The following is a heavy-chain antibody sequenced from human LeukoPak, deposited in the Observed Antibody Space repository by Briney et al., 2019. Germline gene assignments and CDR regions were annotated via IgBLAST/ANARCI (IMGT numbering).Heavy chain of an antibody. V-gene: IGHV5-51*01. Sequence: GESLKISCKGSGYSFTSYWIGWVRQLPGKGLEWMGIIYPGDSDTRYSPSFQGQVTIPADKSISTAYLQWSSLKASDTAMYYCARHLQYSSGWFDYWGQGTLVTVSS. CDR3: ARHLQYSSGWFDY. CDR2: IYPGDSDT. CDR1: GYSFTSYW. J-gene: IGHJ4*02. D-gene: IGHD6-19*01.